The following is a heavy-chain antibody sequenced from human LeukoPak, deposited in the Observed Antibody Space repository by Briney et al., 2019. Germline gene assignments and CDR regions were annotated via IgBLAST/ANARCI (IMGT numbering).Heavy chain of an antibody. CDR3: ARDGGWLQYMDY. CDR2: ISSSNSFI. V-gene: IGHV3-21*01. Sequence: TGGSLRLSCAASGFSFTTYSMNWVRQAPGKGLEWVSSISSSNSFIYYADSVKGRFTISRDNAKNSLYLQMNSLRAEDTAVYYCARDGGWLQYMDYWGQGTLVTVSS. D-gene: IGHD5-24*01. CDR1: GFSFTTYS. J-gene: IGHJ4*02.